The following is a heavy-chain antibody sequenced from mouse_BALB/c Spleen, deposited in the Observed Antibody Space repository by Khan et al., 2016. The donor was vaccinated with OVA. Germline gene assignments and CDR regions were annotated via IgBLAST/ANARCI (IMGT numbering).Heavy chain of an antibody. Sequence: EVQLQESGPGLVKPSQSLSLTCTVTGYSITSDYAWNWIRQFPGNKLEWMGYISYSGSTNYNPSLKSRISITRDTSKNQFFLQLNSVTTEDTATYYCARNGSQYCYAMDYWGQGTSVTVSS. CDR1: GYSITSDYA. CDR2: ISYSGST. J-gene: IGHJ4*01. V-gene: IGHV3-2*02. D-gene: IGHD2-2*01. CDR3: ARNGSQYCYAMDY.